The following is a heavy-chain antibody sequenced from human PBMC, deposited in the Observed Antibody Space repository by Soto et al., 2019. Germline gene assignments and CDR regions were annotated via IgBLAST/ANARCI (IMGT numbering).Heavy chain of an antibody. J-gene: IGHJ6*02. CDR2: VSSSGFTI. CDR3: ATNKKSAAGADYYGLDV. CDR1: GFTFGDRY. Sequence: QGQLVESGGDLVRPGGSLKLSCAASGFTFGDRYMSWIRQAPGKGLEWVEYVSSSGFTIYYADAVKGRFTISRDNAKNSLYLQMNSPSADDMAVHYCATNKKSAAGADYYGLDVWGHGTTVIVSS. V-gene: IGHV3-11*01. D-gene: IGHD4-17*01.